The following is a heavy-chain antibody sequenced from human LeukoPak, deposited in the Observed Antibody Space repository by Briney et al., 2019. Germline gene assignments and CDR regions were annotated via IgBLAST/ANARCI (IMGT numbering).Heavy chain of an antibody. CDR3: AKTYFGSGSYYSGPNDS. V-gene: IGHV3-23*01. CDR1: GFTFSSYA. CDR2: LSGSGSTT. D-gene: IGHD3-10*01. Sequence: GGSLRLSCAAPGFTFSSYAMSWVRQAPEKGLEWVSALSGSGSTTSYADSVKGRFAISRDNSKNTLYLQMNSLRAEDTAVYYCAKTYFGSGSYYSGPNDSWGQGTLVTVSS. J-gene: IGHJ4*02.